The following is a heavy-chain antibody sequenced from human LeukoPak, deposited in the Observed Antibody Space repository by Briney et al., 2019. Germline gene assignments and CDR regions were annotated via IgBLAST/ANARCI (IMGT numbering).Heavy chain of an antibody. Sequence: GGSLRLSCAASGFTFSSYWMHWVRQAPGKGLVWVSRINSDGSSTSYADSVKGRFTISRDNAKNTLYLQMNSLRAEDTAVYYCARVPGSGYDFWSGYYGTYYFDYWGQGTLVTVSS. CDR1: GFTFSSYW. CDR2: INSDGSST. D-gene: IGHD3-3*01. V-gene: IGHV3-74*01. CDR3: ARVPGSGYDFWSGYYGTYYFDY. J-gene: IGHJ4*02.